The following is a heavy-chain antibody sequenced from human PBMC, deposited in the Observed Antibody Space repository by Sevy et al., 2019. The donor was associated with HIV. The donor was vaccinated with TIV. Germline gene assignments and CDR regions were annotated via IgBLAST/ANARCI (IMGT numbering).Heavy chain of an antibody. J-gene: IGHJ1*01. D-gene: IGHD5-12*01. CDR1: GGSISSSSYY. Sequence: SETLSLTCTVSGGSISSSSYYWGWIRQPPGKGLEWIGSIYYSGSTYYNPSLKSRVTLSVDTSKNQFSLKLSSVTAADTAVYYCARLTGLRLGYFQHWGQGTLVTVSS. V-gene: IGHV4-39*01. CDR2: IYYSGST. CDR3: ARLTGLRLGYFQH.